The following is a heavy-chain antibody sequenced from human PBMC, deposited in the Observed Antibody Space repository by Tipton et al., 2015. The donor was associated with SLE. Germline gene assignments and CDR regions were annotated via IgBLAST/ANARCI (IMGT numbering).Heavy chain of an antibody. V-gene: IGHV4-38-2*01. CDR1: GYSISSGYY. D-gene: IGHD3-22*01. Sequence: LRLSCAVSGYSISSGYYWGWIRQPPGKGLEWIGSIYHSGSTYYNPSLKSRVTISVDPSKNQFYLKLNSVTAADTAVYYCARTPDTIGYYYVPTNSFDPWGQGTLVTVSS. J-gene: IGHJ5*02. CDR3: ARTPDTIGYYYVPTNSFDP. CDR2: IYHSGST.